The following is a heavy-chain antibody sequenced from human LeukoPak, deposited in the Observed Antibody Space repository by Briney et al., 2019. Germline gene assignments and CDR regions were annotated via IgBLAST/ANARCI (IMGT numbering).Heavy chain of an antibody. CDR3: VCGGYSYGYSLGY. Sequence: SVKVSCKASGGTFSSYAISWVRQAPGQVLEWMGGIIPIFGTANYAQKFQGRVTITADESTSTAYMELSSLRSEDTAVYYCVCGGYSYGYSLGYWGQGTLVTVSS. CDR1: GGTFSSYA. D-gene: IGHD5-18*01. J-gene: IGHJ4*02. V-gene: IGHV1-69*13. CDR2: IIPIFGTA.